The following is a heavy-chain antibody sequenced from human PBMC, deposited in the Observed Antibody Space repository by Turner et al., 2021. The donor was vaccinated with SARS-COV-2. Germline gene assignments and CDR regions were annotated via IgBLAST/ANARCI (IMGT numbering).Heavy chain of an antibody. CDR1: AVSIPSNSHY. CDR2: TYYPGGS. J-gene: IGHJ1*01. Sequence: QLLVQESGPALVKPSETLSLPCTVPAVSIPSNSHYWGWVRQPPGKGLEWIGITYYPGGSYYNPSLRGRVTISVDPSQNQFSLILRSVTAADTAVYYCVTSVRRSGYFQRWGQGSLVSVSS. CDR3: VTSVRRSGYFQR. V-gene: IGHV4-39*01.